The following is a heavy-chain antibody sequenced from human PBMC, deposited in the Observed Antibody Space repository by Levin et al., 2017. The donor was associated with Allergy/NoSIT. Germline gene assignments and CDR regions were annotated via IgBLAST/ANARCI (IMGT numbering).Heavy chain of an antibody. V-gene: IGHV3-11*01. CDR3: ARDLDSGYAYPHYMDV. J-gene: IGHJ6*03. CDR1: GFTFSDFY. CDR2: ISTSSSSI. D-gene: IGHD5-12*01. Sequence: GGSLRLSCAASGFTFSDFYMNWIRQAPGKGLEWVSYISTSSSSIHYADSVKGRFTISRDNAKNSLYLHMNSLRAEDTAVYYCARDLDSGYAYPHYMDVWGKVTTVTVSS.